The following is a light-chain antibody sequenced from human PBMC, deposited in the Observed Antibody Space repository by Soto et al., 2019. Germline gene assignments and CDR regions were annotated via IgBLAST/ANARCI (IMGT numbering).Light chain of an antibody. CDR1: SNDVGGYNY. CDR3: SSYAGSNIFYV. J-gene: IGLJ1*01. Sequence: QSVLTQPPSASGSPGQSVTISCTGTSNDVGGYNYVSWYQQHPGKAPKVMIYEVSKRPSGVPDRFSGSKSGNTASQTVSGLQAEDEADYYCSSYAGSNIFYVFGTGTKLTVL. V-gene: IGLV2-8*01. CDR2: EVS.